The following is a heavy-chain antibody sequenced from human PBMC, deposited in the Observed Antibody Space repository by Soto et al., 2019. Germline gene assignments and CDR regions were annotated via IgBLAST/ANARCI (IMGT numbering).Heavy chain of an antibody. J-gene: IGHJ5*02. V-gene: IGHV3-7*01. CDR1: EFIFNNYW. D-gene: IGHD1-26*01. Sequence: EVQLVESGGGLVQPGESLRLSCAASEFIFNNYWMAWVRQATEKGLEWVASIKPDGSDKYYLDSVKGRFTISRENAKNSVYLQMDGLRADVTAVYFCARRTRVGWITNWFDPWGLGPLITVSS. CDR3: ARRTRVGWITNWFDP. CDR2: IKPDGSDK.